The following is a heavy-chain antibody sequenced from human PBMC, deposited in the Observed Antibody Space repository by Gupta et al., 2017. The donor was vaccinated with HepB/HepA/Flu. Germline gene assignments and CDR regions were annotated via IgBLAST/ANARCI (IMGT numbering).Heavy chain of an antibody. CDR3: AVNPEEHSSYTRRGVHDS. CDR1: GFTFNKYG. D-gene: IGHD1-14*01. Sequence: LLLESGGGIVQPGGSLRLSCAASGFTFNKYGMNWVRQAPGRGLEWVSAISASGVTTVSADAVKGRFTISRDNSLNIPEVHTKNPRAEDKDVYYCAVNPEEHSSYTRRGVHDSWGQGTRVTVSS. CDR2: ISASGVTT. J-gene: IGHJ4*02. V-gene: IGHV3-23*01.